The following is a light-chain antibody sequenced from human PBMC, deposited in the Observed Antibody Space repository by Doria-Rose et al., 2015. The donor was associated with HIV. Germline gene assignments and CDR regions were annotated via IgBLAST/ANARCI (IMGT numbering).Light chain of an antibody. CDR3: HQYNNWPT. Sequence: TQSPETLSVSPGESATLSCRASQRVSTDLAWYQHKPGQAPRLLIWSASTRTTGIPDRFSGSRSGIEFTLTISSLQSEDFAIYFCHQYNNWPTFCQGTRLDIK. CDR1: QRVSTD. V-gene: IGKV3-15*01. J-gene: IGKJ5*01. CDR2: SAS.